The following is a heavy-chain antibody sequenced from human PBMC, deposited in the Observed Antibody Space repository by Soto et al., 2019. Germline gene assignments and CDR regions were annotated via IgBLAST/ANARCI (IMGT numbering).Heavy chain of an antibody. CDR3: ARDRRAARNFDY. CDR1: GFTFSSYS. V-gene: IGHV3-21*01. CDR2: ISSSSSYI. J-gene: IGHJ4*02. Sequence: GGSLRLSCAASGFTFSSYSMNWVRQAPGKGLEWVSSISSSSSYIYYADSVKGRFTISRDNAKNSLYLQMNSLRAEDTAVYYCARDRRAARNFDYWGQGTLVTVSS. D-gene: IGHD6-6*01.